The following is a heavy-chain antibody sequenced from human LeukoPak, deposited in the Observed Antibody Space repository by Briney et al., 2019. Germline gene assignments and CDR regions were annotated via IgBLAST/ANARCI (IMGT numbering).Heavy chain of an antibody. V-gene: IGHV4-4*07. D-gene: IGHD3-22*01. CDR1: GGSISSYY. CDR3: ARDSLQYYYDSSGYYYVSYFDY. Sequence: PSETLSLTCTVSGGSISSYYWSWIRQPAGKGLEWIGRIYTSGSTNYNPSLKSRDTMSVDTSKNQFSLKLSSVTAADTAVYYCARDSLQYYYDSSGYYYVSYFDYWGQGTLVTVSS. J-gene: IGHJ4*02. CDR2: IYTSGST.